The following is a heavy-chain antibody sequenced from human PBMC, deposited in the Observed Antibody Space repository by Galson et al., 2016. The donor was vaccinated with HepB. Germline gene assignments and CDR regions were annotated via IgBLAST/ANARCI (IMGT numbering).Heavy chain of an antibody. V-gene: IGHV3-7*04. CDR3: ARGPDYGDWVDFLDC. Sequence: SLRLSCAASGFTFSNAWMSWVRQAPGKGLEWVANIKQDGTENYVDSVKGRFTISRDNAKNSLYLQMNSLRAEDTAAYYCARGPDYGDWVDFLDCWGQGTLVTVSS. CDR2: IKQDGTE. CDR1: GFTFSNAW. J-gene: IGHJ4*02. D-gene: IGHD4-17*01.